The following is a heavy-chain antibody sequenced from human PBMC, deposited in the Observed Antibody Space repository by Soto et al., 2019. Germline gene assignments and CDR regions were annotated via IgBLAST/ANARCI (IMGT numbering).Heavy chain of an antibody. V-gene: IGHV3-15*07. CDR2: VKNNGGAT. D-gene: IGHD2-21*01. CDR1: GFIFSHAW. CDR3: AADLGPPYDSNNWFDP. J-gene: IGHJ5*02. Sequence: EVQLVESGGDLVNPGGSLSLSCAAAGFIFSHAWFHWVRQPPGKGLELVGRVKNNGGATDYAPSVKGRFIISRDDSKDMVYLQMSSLRTEDTAIYYCAADLGPPYDSNNWFDPWGQGTLVTVSS.